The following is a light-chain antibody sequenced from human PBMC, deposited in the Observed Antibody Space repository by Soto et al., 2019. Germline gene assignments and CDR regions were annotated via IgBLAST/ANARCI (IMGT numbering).Light chain of an antibody. CDR1: QYIGNY. V-gene: IGKV1-5*01. J-gene: IGKJ1*01. CDR2: DAS. Sequence: DIQVTQSPPSLSASVGDRVTITCRASQYIGNYLNWYQHKPGKAPKLLIYDASSLESGVPSRFSGSGSGTEFTLTISSLQPDDFATYYCQQYNSYSWTFGQGTKVDI. CDR3: QQYNSYSWT.